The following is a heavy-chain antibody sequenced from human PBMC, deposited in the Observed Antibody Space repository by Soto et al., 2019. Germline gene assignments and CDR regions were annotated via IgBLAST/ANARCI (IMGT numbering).Heavy chain of an antibody. V-gene: IGHV1-8*01. D-gene: IGHD3-10*01. J-gene: IGHJ6*02. CDR1: GYTFTSYD. Sequence: GASVKVSCKASGYTFTSYDINWVRQATGQGLEWMGWMNPNSGNTGYAQKFQGRVTMTRNTSISTAYMELSSLRSEDTAVYYCARGSYYYGSGSYYSYGMDVWRQGTTVTVSS. CDR2: MNPNSGNT. CDR3: ARGSYYYGSGSYYSYGMDV.